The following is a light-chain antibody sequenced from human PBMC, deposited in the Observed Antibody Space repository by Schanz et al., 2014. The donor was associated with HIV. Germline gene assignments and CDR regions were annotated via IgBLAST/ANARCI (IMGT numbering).Light chain of an antibody. J-gene: IGLJ3*02. V-gene: IGLV2-14*01. CDR3: CSYAGSGTSNWV. Sequence: QSALTQPPSASGSRGQSVTISCTGTSSDVGHYDYVSWYQQHPGKAPKLMIYDVSNRPSGVSNRFSGSKSGNTASLTISGLQAEDEADYYCCSYAGSGTSNWVFGGGTKLTVL. CDR2: DVS. CDR1: SSDVGHYDY.